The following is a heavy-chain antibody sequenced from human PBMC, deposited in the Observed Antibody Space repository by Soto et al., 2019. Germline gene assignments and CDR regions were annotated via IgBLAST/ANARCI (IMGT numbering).Heavy chain of an antibody. J-gene: IGHJ4*02. V-gene: IGHV3-23*01. CDR1: GYTFSGDG. CDR3: AKEPATSTAFDY. CDR2: ISANGVRR. Sequence: GGSLRLAWAASGYTFSGDGMSWVRQAPGKGLEWVSLISANGVRRYYAASVQGRFAISSSNTNKTLFLQMDSLRAQATTVYYRAKEPATSTAFDYWGQGALVTVSS.